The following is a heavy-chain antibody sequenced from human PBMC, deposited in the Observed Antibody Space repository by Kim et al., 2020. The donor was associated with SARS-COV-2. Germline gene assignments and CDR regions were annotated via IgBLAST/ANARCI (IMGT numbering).Heavy chain of an antibody. Sequence: GGSLRLSCAASGFIFSNYGFYWVRQSPGKGLDWVAYIWYDGAYQYYGDAVRGRFSISTDNSKNTVYLQMNSLRVDDTAVYYCARDRRIRPGTRVDGYGLDVWGQGATVTVFS. CDR3: ARDRRIRPGTRVDGYGLDV. D-gene: IGHD1-1*01. CDR2: IWYDGAYQ. J-gene: IGHJ6*02. CDR1: GFIFSNYG. V-gene: IGHV3-33*01.